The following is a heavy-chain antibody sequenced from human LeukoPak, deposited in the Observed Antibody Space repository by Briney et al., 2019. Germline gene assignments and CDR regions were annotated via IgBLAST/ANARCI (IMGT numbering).Heavy chain of an antibody. D-gene: IGHD1-14*01. V-gene: IGHV3-23*01. CDR1: GFTFNSYV. Sequence: GGSLRLSCATSGFTFNSYVLTWVRQPPGKGLEWVSGIIDSDSNTYYADSVKGRFTISRDNSKDTLFLQMNSLRAEDTAVYYCAKGLTTRILNPFDSWGQGTLVTVSS. CDR2: IIDSDSNT. J-gene: IGHJ4*02. CDR3: AKGLTTRILNPFDS.